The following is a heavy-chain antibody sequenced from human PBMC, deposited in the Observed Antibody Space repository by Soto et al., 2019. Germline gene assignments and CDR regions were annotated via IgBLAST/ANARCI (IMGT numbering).Heavy chain of an antibody. CDR2: LGVSDDR. Sequence: VQLLESGGGLVKPGGSLKLSCAASGFTLSLYTINWVRQAPGKGLEWVSSLGVSDDRFYADSVKGRFTISRDNAKNSMYMEMHGLRAEDTAVYYCARLTGIPESAQVEEDNWGQGTLGTVSS. CDR3: ARLTGIPESAQVEEDN. J-gene: IGHJ4*02. V-gene: IGHV3-21*01. D-gene: IGHD1-1*01. CDR1: GFTLSLYT.